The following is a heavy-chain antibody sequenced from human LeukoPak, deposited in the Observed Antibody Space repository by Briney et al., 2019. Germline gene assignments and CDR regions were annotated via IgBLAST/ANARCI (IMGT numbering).Heavy chain of an antibody. CDR1: EFTVSSNY. J-gene: IGHJ6*02. Sequence: GGSLRLSCAASEFTVSSNYMIWVRQAPGRGLEWVSVIYSGGNTYYADSVKGRFTISRDNSKNTLCLQMNSLRAEDTAVYYCARERDGLDVWGQGTTVTVSS. V-gene: IGHV3-66*01. CDR2: IYSGGNT. CDR3: ARERDGLDV.